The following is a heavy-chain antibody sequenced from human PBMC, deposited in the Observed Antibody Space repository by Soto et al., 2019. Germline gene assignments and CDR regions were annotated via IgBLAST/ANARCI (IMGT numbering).Heavy chain of an antibody. CDR1: GASISSSY. V-gene: IGHV4-59*01. Sequence: SQTLSLTCTVSGASISSSYWSWIRRPPGKGLEWIGYIYHSGSTKYNPSLKSRVTISVDTSKNQFSVKLSSVTAADTAVYYCARVWGLHYIDSWGHGTRVTVSP. CDR3: ARVWGLHYIDS. J-gene: IGHJ5*01. D-gene: IGHD2-21*02. CDR2: IYHSGST.